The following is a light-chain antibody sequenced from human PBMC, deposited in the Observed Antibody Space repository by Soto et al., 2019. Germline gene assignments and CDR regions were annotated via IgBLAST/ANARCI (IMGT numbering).Light chain of an antibody. CDR2: AAS. CDR1: QGISNF. V-gene: IGKV1-27*01. CDR3: QKYSSVIT. J-gene: IGKJ5*01. Sequence: DIQMTQSPSSLSASVGDRVNITCRASQGISNFLAWYQQKPAKVPKLLISAASTLQSGVTPRFSGSGSGTYFTLTITSLQPEDVATYYCQKYSSVITFGQGTRLEIQ.